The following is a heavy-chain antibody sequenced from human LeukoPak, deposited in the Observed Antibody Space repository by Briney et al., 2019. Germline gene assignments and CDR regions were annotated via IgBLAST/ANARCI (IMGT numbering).Heavy chain of an antibody. D-gene: IGHD3-10*01. V-gene: IGHV4-39*07. CDR3: ARLERDVWFGEFAYYFDY. CDR1: GGSISSSSYY. J-gene: IGHJ4*02. Sequence: SETLSLTCTVYGGSISSSSYYWGWIRQPPGKGPEWIGSIYYSGSTYYNPSLKSRVTLSVDTSKNQFSLTLSSVTAADTAVYYCARLERDVWFGEFAYYFDYWGQGTLVTVSS. CDR2: IYYSGST.